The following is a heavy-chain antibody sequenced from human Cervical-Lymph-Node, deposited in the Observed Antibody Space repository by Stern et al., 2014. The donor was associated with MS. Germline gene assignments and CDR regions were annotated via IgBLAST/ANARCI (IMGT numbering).Heavy chain of an antibody. D-gene: IGHD4-11*01. CDR1: GGSITNRDY. Sequence: QVQLVESGPGLVKPSETLSLTCTVSGGSITNRDYWGWIRQSPGKGLEWIGSVYYSGITYYRPSLKSRATISIDTSRNQFFLHLTSGTATDTAVYFCARGVTAVTNYVPNWCFDLWGRGTLVTVSS. CDR2: VYYSGIT. CDR3: ARGVTAVTNYVPNWCFDL. J-gene: IGHJ2*01. V-gene: IGHV4-39*02.